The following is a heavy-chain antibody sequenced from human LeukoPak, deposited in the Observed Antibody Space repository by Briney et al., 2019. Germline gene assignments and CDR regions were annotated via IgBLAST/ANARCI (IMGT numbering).Heavy chain of an antibody. Sequence: SETVSLTCTVSGGSISSYYWSWIRQPAGKGLEWIGRIDTSGNTNYKPSLKSRVTMSVDTSKNQFSLKLSSVTAADTAVYYCARVSSSWYQDWYFDLWGRGTLVTVSS. CDR2: IDTSGNT. CDR1: GGSISSYY. D-gene: IGHD6-13*01. J-gene: IGHJ2*01. V-gene: IGHV4-4*07. CDR3: ARVSSSWYQDWYFDL.